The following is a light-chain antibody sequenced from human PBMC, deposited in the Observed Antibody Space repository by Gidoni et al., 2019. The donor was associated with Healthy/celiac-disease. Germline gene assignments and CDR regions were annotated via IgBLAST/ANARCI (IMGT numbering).Light chain of an antibody. CDR2: AAS. CDR1: QGISRY. J-gene: IGKJ4*01. Sequence: DIQLTQSPSFLSASVGDRVTITCRASQGISRYLAWYQQKPGKAPKLLIYAASTLQSGVPSRFSGSVSGTEFTLTISSLQPEDFATYYCQQLNSYPMLTFGGGTKVEIK. CDR3: QQLNSYPMLT. V-gene: IGKV1-9*01.